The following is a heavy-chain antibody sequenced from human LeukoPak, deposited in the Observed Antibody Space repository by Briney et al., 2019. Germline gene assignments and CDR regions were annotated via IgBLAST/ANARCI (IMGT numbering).Heavy chain of an antibody. CDR1: GGTFSSYA. CDR3: ARSVYYDILTHFDY. J-gene: IGHJ4*02. D-gene: IGHD3-9*01. Sequence: SSVKVSCKASGGTFSSYAISWVRQAPGQGLEWMGGIIPIFGTANYAQKFQGRVTITTDESTSTAYMELSSLRSEDTAVYYCARSVYYDILTHFDYWGQGTPANVSS. V-gene: IGHV1-69*05. CDR2: IIPIFGTA.